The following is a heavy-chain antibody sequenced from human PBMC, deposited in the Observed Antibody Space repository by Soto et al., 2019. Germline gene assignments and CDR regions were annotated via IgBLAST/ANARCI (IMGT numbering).Heavy chain of an antibody. D-gene: IGHD3-16*01. CDR2: ISYDGNAK. Sequence: QVHLVESGGGVVQPGRSLRLSCATSGFTFITSGMHWIRQAPGKGLEWVSGISYDGNAKHYSESVRGRFTISRDISKNTLILQMNTLRPEDTAVYYCAKEVKSGHDYGVLRWGPKSRPYFYNMDVWGQGTTVIVSS. J-gene: IGHJ6*02. CDR1: GFTFITSG. CDR3: AKEVKSGHDYGVLRWGPKSRPYFYNMDV. V-gene: IGHV3-30*18.